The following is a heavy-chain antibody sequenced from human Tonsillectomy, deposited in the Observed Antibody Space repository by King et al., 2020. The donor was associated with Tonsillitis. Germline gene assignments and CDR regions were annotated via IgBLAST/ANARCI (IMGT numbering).Heavy chain of an antibody. J-gene: IGHJ4*02. D-gene: IGHD5-24*01. Sequence: QLQESGPGLVKPSETLSLTCTVSGGSTSSYYWSWIRQPPGKGLEWIGYIYYSGSTNYNPSLKSRVTISVDTSKNQFSLKLSSVTAADTAVYYCARVGPERWLQPNFDYWGQGTLVTVSS. CDR3: ARVGPERWLQPNFDY. CDR2: IYYSGST. V-gene: IGHV4-59*01. CDR1: GGSTSSYY.